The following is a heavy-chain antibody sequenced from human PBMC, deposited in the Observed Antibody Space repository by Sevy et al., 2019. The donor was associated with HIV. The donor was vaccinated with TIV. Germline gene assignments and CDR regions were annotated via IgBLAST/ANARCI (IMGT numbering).Heavy chain of an antibody. CDR2: ISGSGGDT. V-gene: IGHV3-23*01. CDR1: GFTFSTYA. CDR3: AKDAYYYDGSGYSMSQWYYGMDV. J-gene: IGHJ6*02. D-gene: IGHD3-22*01. Sequence: GGSLRLSCAASGFTFSTYAMSWVRQAPGKGLEWVSVISGSGGDTYYAESVKGRFTISRDNSKNTLYLQMNSLRAEDTAVYYCAKDAYYYDGSGYSMSQWYYGMDVWCQGTTVTVSS.